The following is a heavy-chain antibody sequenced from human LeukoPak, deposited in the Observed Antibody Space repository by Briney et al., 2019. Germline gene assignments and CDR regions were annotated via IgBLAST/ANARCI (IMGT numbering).Heavy chain of an antibody. CDR1: GFTFSSYA. CDR2: ISGSGGST. D-gene: IGHD4-17*01. CDR3: AKGTTVTTDYYYYMDV. V-gene: IGHV3-23*01. J-gene: IGHJ6*03. Sequence: GGSLRLSCAASGFTFSSYAMSGVRQAPGKGLEWVSAISGSGGSTYYADSVKGRFTISRDNSKNTLYLQMNSLSAEDTAVYYCAKGTTVTTDYYYYMDVWGKGTTVTVSS.